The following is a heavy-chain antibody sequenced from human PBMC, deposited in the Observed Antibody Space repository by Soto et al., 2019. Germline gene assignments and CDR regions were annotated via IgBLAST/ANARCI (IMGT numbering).Heavy chain of an antibody. CDR1: GFTFSSYS. V-gene: IGHV3-48*01. CDR3: ARGTTVTTLDAFDI. CDR2: ISSSSSTI. D-gene: IGHD4-17*01. J-gene: IGHJ3*02. Sequence: PGGSLRLSCAASGFTFSSYSMNWVRQAPGKGLEWVSYISSSSSTIYYADSAKGRFTISRDNAKNSLYLQMNSLRAEDTAVYYCARGTTVTTLDAFDIWGQGTMVTVSS.